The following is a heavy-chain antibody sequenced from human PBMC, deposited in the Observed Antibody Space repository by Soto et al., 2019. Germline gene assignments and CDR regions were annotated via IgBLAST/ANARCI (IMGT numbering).Heavy chain of an antibody. V-gene: IGHV4-34*01. D-gene: IGHD5-12*01. CDR1: GGSFSGYY. J-gene: IGHJ4*02. CDR2: INHSGST. Sequence: SETLSLTCAVYGGSFSGYYWSWIRQPPGKGLEWIGEINHSGSTNYNPSLKSRVTISVDTSKNQFSLKLSSVTAADTAVYYCARKMVATIRADWDYWGQGTLVTVSS. CDR3: ARKMVATIRADWDY.